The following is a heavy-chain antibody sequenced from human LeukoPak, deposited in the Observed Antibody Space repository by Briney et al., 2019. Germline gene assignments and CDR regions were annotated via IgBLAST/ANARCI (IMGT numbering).Heavy chain of an antibody. V-gene: IGHV3-21*01. J-gene: IGHJ6*02. Sequence: GGSLRLSCAASGFTFNNYIMNWVRQAPGKGLEAVSSVSSSSIYIYYADSVKGRFTISRDNAKNSLYLQMNSLRAEDTAVYYCAGEGYGLYGMDVWGQGTTVTVSS. CDR2: VSSSSIYI. CDR1: GFTFNNYI. D-gene: IGHD2-15*01. CDR3: AGEGYGLYGMDV.